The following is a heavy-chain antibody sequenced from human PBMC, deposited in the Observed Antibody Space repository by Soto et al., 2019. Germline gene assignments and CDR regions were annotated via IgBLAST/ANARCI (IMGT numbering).Heavy chain of an antibody. V-gene: IGHV4-34*01. D-gene: IGHD3-22*01. CDR3: ARGEYDSSGLYSWAPLGFDV. CDR1: GGSFTDYY. CDR2: INHSASS. Sequence: QVQLRQWGAGLLKPSETLVLTCAVSGGSFTDYYWGWIRQSPGKGLEWIGEINHSASSTYNPSLASRVTTPVDTSKKQFSLRLTSVTAADTAMYYCARGEYDSSGLYSWAPLGFDVWGQGATVTVSS. J-gene: IGHJ6*02.